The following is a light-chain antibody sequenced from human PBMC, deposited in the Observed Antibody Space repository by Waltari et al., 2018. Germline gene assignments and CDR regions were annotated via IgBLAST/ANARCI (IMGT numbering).Light chain of an antibody. V-gene: IGKV3-20*01. Sequence: EIVLTQSPGTLPVSPGERVTVSCRASQTITGSWLTWYHQKPGQPPRLLIYCASNRAPGIPDRFSGSGSGTDFTLTISRLEPEDSAVYYCQQYDGSVVTFGGGTKVEIK. CDR1: QTITGSW. J-gene: IGKJ4*01. CDR2: CAS. CDR3: QQYDGSVVT.